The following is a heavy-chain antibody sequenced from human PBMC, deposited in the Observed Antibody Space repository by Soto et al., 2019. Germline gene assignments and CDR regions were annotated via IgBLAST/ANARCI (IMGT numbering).Heavy chain of an antibody. CDR3: VRGFEWFGDPLTFDY. J-gene: IGHJ4*02. CDR1: GFTFSSYA. D-gene: IGHD3-10*01. Sequence: GGSLRLSCAASGFTFSSYAFHWVRQAPGKGLEWVAVISYTGDNIYYADSVKGRFTMSRDNSKNTLNLQMNSLRPEDTAVYFCVRGFEWFGDPLTFDYWGLGTLVTVSS. V-gene: IGHV3-30-3*01. CDR2: ISYTGDNI.